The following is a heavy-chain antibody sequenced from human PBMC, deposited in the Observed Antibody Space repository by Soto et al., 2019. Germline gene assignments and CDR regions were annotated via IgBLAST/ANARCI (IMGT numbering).Heavy chain of an antibody. J-gene: IGHJ6*02. D-gene: IGHD3-3*01. CDR3: ARSDTFITIFGVVTYYGMDV. CDR2: ISAYNGNT. V-gene: IGHV1-18*01. CDR1: GYTFTSYG. Sequence: QVQLVQSGAEVKKPGASVKVSCKASGYTFTSYGISWVRQAPGQGLEWMGWISAYNGNTNYAQKLQGRVTMTTDTSTSTAYMELRSLRSDDTAVYYCARSDTFITIFGVVTYYGMDVWGQGTTVTVSS.